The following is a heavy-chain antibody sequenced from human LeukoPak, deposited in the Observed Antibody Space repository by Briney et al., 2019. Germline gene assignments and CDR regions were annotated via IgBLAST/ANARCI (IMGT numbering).Heavy chain of an antibody. J-gene: IGHJ4*02. V-gene: IGHV4-34*01. CDR1: GGSFSGYY. CDR2: INHSGST. CDR3: ARAGATWSVDY. Sequence: SETLSLTCAVYGGSFSGYYWSWIRQPPGKGLEWIGEINHSGSTNYNPSLKSRVTISVDTSKNQFSLKLSTVTAADTAVYHCARAGATWSVDYWGQGTLVTVSS. D-gene: IGHD1-26*01.